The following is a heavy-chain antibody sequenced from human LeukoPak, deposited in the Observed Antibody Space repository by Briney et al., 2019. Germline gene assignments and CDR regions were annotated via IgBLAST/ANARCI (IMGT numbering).Heavy chain of an antibody. V-gene: IGHV3-64*01. Sequence: PGGSLRLSCAASGFTFSSYAMHWVRQAPGKGLEYVSAISSNGGSTYYANSVKGRFTISRDNSKNTLYLQMGSLRAEDMAVYYCARSRGSSWYREGFDYWGQGTLVTVSS. CDR3: ARSRGSSWYREGFDY. CDR2: ISSNGGST. D-gene: IGHD6-13*01. J-gene: IGHJ4*02. CDR1: GFTFSSYA.